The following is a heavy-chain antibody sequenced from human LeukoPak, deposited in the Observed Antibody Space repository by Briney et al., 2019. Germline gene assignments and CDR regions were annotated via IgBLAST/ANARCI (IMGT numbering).Heavy chain of an antibody. CDR2: ISWNSGSI. V-gene: IGHV3-9*01. CDR3: AKDTGYSSGWYYFDY. Sequence: GGSLRLSCAASGFTFDDYAMHWVRHAPGKGLEWVSGISWNSGSIGYADSVKGRFTISRDNAKNSLYLQMNSLRAEDTALYYCAKDTGYSSGWYYFDYWGQGTLVTVSS. CDR1: GFTFDDYA. J-gene: IGHJ4*02. D-gene: IGHD6-19*01.